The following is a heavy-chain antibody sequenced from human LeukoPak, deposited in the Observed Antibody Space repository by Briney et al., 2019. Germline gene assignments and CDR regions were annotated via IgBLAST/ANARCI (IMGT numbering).Heavy chain of an antibody. D-gene: IGHD2-15*01. J-gene: IGHJ5*02. CDR3: AKLGYCSGNYCRGFDP. CDR1: GGSITGYF. Sequence: ESSETLSLTCSVSGGSITGYFCSWIRQPPGRGPEWIGYIHYSGTTNYNPSLKSRVTMSVDTSQNQFSLKLSSVTAADTAVYYCAKLGYCSGNYCRGFDPWGQGTLVTVSS. CDR2: IHYSGTT. V-gene: IGHV4-59*08.